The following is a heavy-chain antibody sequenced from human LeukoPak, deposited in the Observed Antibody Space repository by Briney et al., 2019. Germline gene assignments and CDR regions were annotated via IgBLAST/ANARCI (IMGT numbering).Heavy chain of an antibody. J-gene: IGHJ4*02. CDR1: GFTFSSYW. CDR2: IKQDGSEK. D-gene: IGHD3-10*01. V-gene: IGHV3-7*01. CDR3: ARLSEMLRGPEVIYYFEH. Sequence: GGSLRLSCTASGFTFSSYWMTWVRQAPGKGLEWVANIKQDGSEKYYVDSVKGRFTISRDNAKNSVYLQMNSLRAEDTAVYYCARLSEMLRGPEVIYYFEHWGQGTLVTVSS.